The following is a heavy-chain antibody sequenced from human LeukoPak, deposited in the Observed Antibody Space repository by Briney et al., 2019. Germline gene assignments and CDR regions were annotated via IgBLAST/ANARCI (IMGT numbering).Heavy chain of an antibody. V-gene: IGHV1-2*02. CDR2: INPNSGGT. Sequence: GASVKVSCKASGYTFTGYYMHWVRQAPGQGLEWMGWINPNSGGTNYAQKFQGRVTMTRDTSISTAYMELSRLRSDDTAVYYCARYGRNGDYLIADYYYYGMDVWGQGTTVTVSS. CDR1: GYTFTGYY. CDR3: ARYGRNGDYLIADYYYYGMDV. J-gene: IGHJ6*02. D-gene: IGHD4-17*01.